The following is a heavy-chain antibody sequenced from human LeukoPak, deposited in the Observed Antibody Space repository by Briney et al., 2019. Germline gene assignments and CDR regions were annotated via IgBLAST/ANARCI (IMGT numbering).Heavy chain of an antibody. D-gene: IGHD2-15*01. Sequence: QPGGSLRLSCAASGFTFSSYGMHWVRQAPGKGLEWVAVIWYDGSNKYYADSVKGRFTISRDNSKNTLYLQMNSLRAEDTAVYYCAKERPSGNCSGGSCLLYWFDPWGQGTLVTVSS. CDR2: IWYDGSNK. V-gene: IGHV3-33*06. CDR3: AKERPSGNCSGGSCLLYWFDP. J-gene: IGHJ5*02. CDR1: GFTFSSYG.